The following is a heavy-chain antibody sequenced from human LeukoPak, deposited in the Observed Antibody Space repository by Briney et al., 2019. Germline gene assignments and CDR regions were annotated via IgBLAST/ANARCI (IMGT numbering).Heavy chain of an antibody. J-gene: IGHJ3*02. Sequence: ASVKVSCKASGYTFTSYGINWVRQAPGQGLEWMGGVTPIFGTANYAQKFQGRVTITADESTSTAYMELSSLRSEDTAVYYCARGFSTVTRAFDIWGQGTMVTVSS. CDR1: GYTFTSYG. D-gene: IGHD4-17*01. V-gene: IGHV1-69*13. CDR3: ARGFSTVTRAFDI. CDR2: VTPIFGTA.